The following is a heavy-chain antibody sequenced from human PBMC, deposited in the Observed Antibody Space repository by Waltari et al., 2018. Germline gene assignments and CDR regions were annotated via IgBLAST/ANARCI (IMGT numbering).Heavy chain of an antibody. V-gene: IGHV3-53*01. CDR3: ASSVAGTLGLDY. J-gene: IGHJ4*02. CDR1: GFTVISDY. D-gene: IGHD6-19*01. Sequence: EVQLVESGGGLIQPGGSLRLSCAASGFTVISDYMSWVRQGPGKGLEWVSVIYSGGSTYYADSVKGRFPNSRDNSKNPLYLQMNSLRSEETAVYYCASSVAGTLGLDYWGQGTLVTVSS. CDR2: IYSGGST.